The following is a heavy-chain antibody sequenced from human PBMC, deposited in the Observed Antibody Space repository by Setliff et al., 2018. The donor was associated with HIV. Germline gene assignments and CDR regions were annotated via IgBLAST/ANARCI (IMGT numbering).Heavy chain of an antibody. CDR2: ISYSGSAI. CDR1: GFTFNSYG. V-gene: IGHV3-48*03. J-gene: IGHJ4*02. Sequence: PGGSLRLSCAASGFTFNSYGMHWVRQAPGKGLEWVAYISYSGSAIHYADSVKGRFTISRDNAKNSLYLQMNSLRAEDTAIYYCARGIYTGYDHFDYWGQGTLVTVSS. CDR3: ARGIYTGYDHFDY. D-gene: IGHD5-12*01.